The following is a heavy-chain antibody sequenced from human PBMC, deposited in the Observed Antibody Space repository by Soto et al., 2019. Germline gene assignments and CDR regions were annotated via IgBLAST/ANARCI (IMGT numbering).Heavy chain of an antibody. V-gene: IGHV1-46*01. CDR2: VNPSGGHT. CDR1: GYTFTDYY. D-gene: IGHD2-21*02. CDR3: ARGGHVVVVTAALVY. J-gene: IGHJ4*02. Sequence: ASVKVSCKASGYTFTDYYIHWVRQAPGQGLEWMGTVNPSGGHTTYAQHFLGRVTMTRDTSTSTLYMELTSLTSDDTAIYYCARGGHVVVVTAALVYWGQGTPVTVSS.